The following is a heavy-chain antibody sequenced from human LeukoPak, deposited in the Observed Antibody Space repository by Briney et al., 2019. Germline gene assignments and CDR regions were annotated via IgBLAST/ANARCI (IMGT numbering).Heavy chain of an antibody. V-gene: IGHV4-59*01. J-gene: IGHJ4*02. CDR3: ARWTWGNFDY. Sequence: SETLSPTCTVSGGSISSYYWSWIRQPPGKGLEWIGYIYYSGSTNYNPSPKSRVTISVDTSKNQFSLKLSSVTAADTAVYYCARWTWGNFDYWGQGTLVTVSS. CDR1: GGSISSYY. D-gene: IGHD3-16*01. CDR2: IYYSGST.